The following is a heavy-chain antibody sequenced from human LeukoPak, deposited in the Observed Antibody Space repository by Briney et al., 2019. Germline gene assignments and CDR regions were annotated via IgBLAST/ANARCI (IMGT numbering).Heavy chain of an antibody. J-gene: IGHJ4*02. CDR2: INPNSGGT. CDR1: GYTFTGYY. CDR3: ARRYGSGSSGTFDY. V-gene: IGHV1-2*02. D-gene: IGHD3-10*01. Sequence: GASVKVSCKASGYTFTGYYIHWVRQAPGQGLEWMGWINPNSGGTNYAQKFQGRVTMTRDTSISTAYMELSRLRSDDTAVYYCARRYGSGSSGTFDYWGQGTLVTVSS.